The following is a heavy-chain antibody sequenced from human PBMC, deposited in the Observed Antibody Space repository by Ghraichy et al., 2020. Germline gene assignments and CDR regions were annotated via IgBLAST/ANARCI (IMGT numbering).Heavy chain of an antibody. J-gene: IGHJ4*02. CDR3: TRTPPYCGGDCYPEY. Sequence: GGSLRLSCAASGFTFSGSAMHWVRQASGKGLEWVGRIRSKANSYATAYAASVKGRFTISRDDSKNTAYLQMNSLKTEDTAVYYCTRTPPYCGGDCYPEYWAQGTLVTVSS. D-gene: IGHD2-21*02. V-gene: IGHV3-73*01. CDR1: GFTFSGSA. CDR2: IRSKANSYAT.